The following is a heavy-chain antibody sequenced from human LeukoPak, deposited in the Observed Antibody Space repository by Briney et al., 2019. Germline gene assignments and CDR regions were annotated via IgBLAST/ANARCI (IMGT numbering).Heavy chain of an antibody. D-gene: IGHD1-26*01. CDR3: TRDGMGDFDY. J-gene: IGHJ4*02. Sequence: GGSLRLSCTSSGFTFGDYAMSWSRQAPGKGLEWVGFIRSKTYGGTTEYAASVKGRFTISRDDSKSIAYLHMNSLNTEDTAVYYCTRDGMGDFDYWGQGTLVTVSS. CDR2: IRSKTYGGTT. V-gene: IGHV3-49*03. CDR1: GFTFGDYA.